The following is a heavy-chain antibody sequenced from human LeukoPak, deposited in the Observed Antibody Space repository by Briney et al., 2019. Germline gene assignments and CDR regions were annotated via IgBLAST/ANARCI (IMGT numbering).Heavy chain of an antibody. D-gene: IGHD5-18*01. CDR3: ARDGGSDSYGSYYFDY. V-gene: IGHV4-31*03. Sequence: SETLSLTCTVSGGSISSGGYYWSWIRQHPGKGLEWIGYIYHSGSTYYNPSLKSRVTISVDTSKNQFSLKLSSVTAADTAVYYCARDGGSDSYGSYYFDYWGQGTLVTVSS. CDR2: IYHSGST. CDR1: GGSISSGGYY. J-gene: IGHJ4*02.